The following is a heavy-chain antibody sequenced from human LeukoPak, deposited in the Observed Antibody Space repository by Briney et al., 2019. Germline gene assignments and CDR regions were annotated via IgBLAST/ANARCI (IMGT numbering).Heavy chain of an antibody. CDR1: GYTFTSYY. V-gene: IGHV1-46*01. Sequence: ASVKVSCKASGYTFTSYYMRWVRQAPGQGLEWMGIINPSGGSTSYAQKFQGRVTMTRDMSTSTVYMELSSLRSEDTAVYYCARDHDREGATMYFQHWGQGTLVTVSS. CDR3: ARDHDREGATMYFQH. CDR2: INPSGGST. J-gene: IGHJ1*01. D-gene: IGHD1-26*01.